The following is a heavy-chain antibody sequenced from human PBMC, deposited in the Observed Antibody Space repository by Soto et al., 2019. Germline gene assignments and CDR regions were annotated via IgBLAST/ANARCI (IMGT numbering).Heavy chain of an antibody. D-gene: IGHD5-18*01. CDR3: ASRGYSYGPAGYYGMDV. CDR2: IDPSDSYT. CDR1: GYSFTSCW. Sequence: HGESLKISCKGSGYSFTSCWISWVRQMPGKGLEWMGRIDPSDSYTNYSPSFQGHVTISADKSISTAYLQWSSLKASDTAMYYCASRGYSYGPAGYYGMDVWGQGTTVTVSS. V-gene: IGHV5-10-1*01. J-gene: IGHJ6*02.